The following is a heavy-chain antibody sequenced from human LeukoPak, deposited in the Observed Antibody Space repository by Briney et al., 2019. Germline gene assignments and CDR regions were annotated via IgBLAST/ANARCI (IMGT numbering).Heavy chain of an antibody. Sequence: GGSLRLSCAASGFTFSSYAMSWVRQAPGKGLEWVSAISGSGGSTYYADSVKGRFTISRDNSKNTLYLKMNSLRAEDTAVYYCASNLGYCSGGSCYGYFQHWGQGTLVTVSS. CDR1: GFTFSSYA. CDR3: ASNLGYCSGGSCYGYFQH. V-gene: IGHV3-23*01. CDR2: ISGSGGST. J-gene: IGHJ1*01. D-gene: IGHD2-15*01.